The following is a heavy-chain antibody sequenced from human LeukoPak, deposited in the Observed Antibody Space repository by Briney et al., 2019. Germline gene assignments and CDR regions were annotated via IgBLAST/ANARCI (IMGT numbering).Heavy chain of an antibody. CDR3: AISETGTTGGDFDY. CDR1: GGPISSYY. J-gene: IGHJ4*02. D-gene: IGHD1-7*01. CDR2: IYYSGST. V-gene: IGHV4-59*08. Sequence: SETLSLTCTVSGGPISSYYWSWIRQPPGKGLEWIGYIYYSGSTNYNPSLKSRVTISVDTSKNQFSLKLSSVTAADTAVYYCAISETGTTGGDFDYWGQGTLVTVSS.